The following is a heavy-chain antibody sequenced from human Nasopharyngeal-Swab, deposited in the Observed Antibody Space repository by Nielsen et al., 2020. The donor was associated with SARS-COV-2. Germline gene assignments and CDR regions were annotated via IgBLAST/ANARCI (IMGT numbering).Heavy chain of an antibody. D-gene: IGHD6-13*01. V-gene: IGHV4-31*02. Sequence: RQAPGKGLEWVAYIYYSGSTYYNPSLKSRVTISVDTSKNQFSLKLSSVTAADTAVYYCARIAAAGIFDYWSQGTLVTVSS. CDR2: IYYSGST. CDR3: ARIAAAGIFDY. J-gene: IGHJ4*02.